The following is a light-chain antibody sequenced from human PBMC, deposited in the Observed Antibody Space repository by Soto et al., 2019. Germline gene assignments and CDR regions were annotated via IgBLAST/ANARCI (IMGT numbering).Light chain of an antibody. CDR2: DVT. CDR1: SSDVGGYDY. CDR3: CSYTTSSTPYV. J-gene: IGLJ1*01. V-gene: IGLV2-14*01. Sequence: QSALTQPASVSGSPGQSITISCTGASSDVGGYDYVSWYQQHPGKAPKLMIYDVTTRPSGVSNRFSGSKSGNTASLTISGLQAEDDADDYCCSYTTSSTPYVFGTGTKVTVL.